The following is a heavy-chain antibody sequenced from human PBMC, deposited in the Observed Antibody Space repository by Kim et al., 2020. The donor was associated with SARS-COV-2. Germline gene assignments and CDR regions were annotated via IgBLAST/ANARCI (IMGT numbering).Heavy chain of an antibody. CDR1: GGSISSSSYY. CDR2: IYYSGST. CDR3: ARKSGGYYYDSSGYYRDGAYYFDY. J-gene: IGHJ4*02. Sequence: SETLSLTCTVSGGSISSSSYYWGWIRQPPGKGLEWIGSIYYSGSTYYNPSLKSRVTISVDTSKNQFSLKLSSVTAADTAVYYCARKSGGYYYDSSGYYRDGAYYFDYWGQGTLVTVSS. D-gene: IGHD3-22*01. V-gene: IGHV4-39*07.